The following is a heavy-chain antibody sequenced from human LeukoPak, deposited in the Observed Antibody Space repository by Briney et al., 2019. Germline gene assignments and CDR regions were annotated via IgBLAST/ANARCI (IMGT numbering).Heavy chain of an antibody. Sequence: SETLSLTCTVSGGSISSYYWSWIRQPPGKGLEWIGYIYYSGSTNYNPSLKSRVTISVDTSKNQFSLKLSSVTAADTAVYYWARRRSGTSSEFDPWGQGTLVTVSS. CDR2: IYYSGST. D-gene: IGHD6-6*01. CDR3: ARRRSGTSSEFDP. CDR1: GGSISSYY. V-gene: IGHV4-59*08. J-gene: IGHJ5*02.